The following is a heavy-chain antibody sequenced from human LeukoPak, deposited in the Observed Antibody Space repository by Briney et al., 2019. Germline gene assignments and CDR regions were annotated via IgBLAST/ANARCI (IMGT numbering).Heavy chain of an antibody. CDR3: AKWGDFDVLTGYYVPDF. V-gene: IGHV3-23*01. J-gene: IGHJ4*02. CDR2: ISGSGDST. Sequence: GGSLRLSCAASGFTFTSYAMNWVRQAPGKGLEWVSAISGSGDSTYYADSVKGRFTIFRDNSKNTLYLQMNSLRDEDTAVYYCAKWGDFDVLTGYYVPDFWGQGTLVTVSS. D-gene: IGHD3-9*01. CDR1: GFTFTSYA.